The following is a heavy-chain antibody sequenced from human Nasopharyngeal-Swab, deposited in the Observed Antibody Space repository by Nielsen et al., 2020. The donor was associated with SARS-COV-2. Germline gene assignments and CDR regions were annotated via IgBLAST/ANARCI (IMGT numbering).Heavy chain of an antibody. CDR3: ARHGRPYSSSWYSNTGQSIDY. D-gene: IGHD6-13*01. CDR2: IYYSGST. J-gene: IGHJ4*02. V-gene: IGHV4-39*01. Sequence: WTRQPPGEGLEWIGYIYYSGSTYYNLSLKSLVTISVDTSKNQLSLNLSSVTAADKVVYYCARHGRPYSSSWYSNTGQSIDYWGQGTLVTVSS.